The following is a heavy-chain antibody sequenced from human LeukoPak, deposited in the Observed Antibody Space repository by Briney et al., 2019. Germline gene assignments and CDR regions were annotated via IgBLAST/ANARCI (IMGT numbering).Heavy chain of an antibody. CDR3: AREEGAPIAAANV. Sequence: ASVKVSCKASGYTFTSYTISWVRQAPGQGLEWMGWISGYNGNTNYVQKLQGRVTMTTDTSTSTAYMELRSLRSDDTAVYYCAREEGAPIAAANVWGLGTMVTVSS. CDR2: ISGYNGNT. V-gene: IGHV1-18*01. D-gene: IGHD6-13*01. J-gene: IGHJ3*01. CDR1: GYTFTSYT.